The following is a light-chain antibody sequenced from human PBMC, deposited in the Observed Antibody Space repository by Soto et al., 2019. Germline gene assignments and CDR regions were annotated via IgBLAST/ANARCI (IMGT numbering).Light chain of an antibody. CDR1: QSVSSN. V-gene: IGKV3-15*01. CDR3: QQYNNWPLT. Sequence: EFVLTQSPGTLSLSPGERATLSCRASQSVSSNLAWYQQKPGQAPRLLIYGASTRATGIPARFSGSGSGTEFTLTISSLQSEDFAVYYCQQYNNWPLTFGPGTKVDIK. J-gene: IGKJ3*01. CDR2: GAS.